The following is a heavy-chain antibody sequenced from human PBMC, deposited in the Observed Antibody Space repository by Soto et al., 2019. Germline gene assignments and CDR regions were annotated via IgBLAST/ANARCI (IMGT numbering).Heavy chain of an antibody. CDR3: GRGDAWGVLLAY. J-gene: IGHJ4*02. D-gene: IGHD3-16*01. Sequence: SETLSLTCTVSGASINRGGYYWNWVRLLPGRGLEWIGYIYFTGNSYYSPSLWSRVTRSLGTPQSQVSLELNSVSAADTAVYYCGRGDAWGVLLAYWGQGALVTVAS. CDR2: IYFTGNS. V-gene: IGHV4-31*03. CDR1: GASINRGGYY.